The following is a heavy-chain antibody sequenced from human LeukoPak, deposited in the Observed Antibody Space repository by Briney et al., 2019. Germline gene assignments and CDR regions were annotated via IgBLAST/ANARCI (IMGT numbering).Heavy chain of an antibody. CDR1: GYTFTSFD. J-gene: IGHJ4*02. D-gene: IGHD3-10*01. CDR3: SRGPIFGSGSYFDY. Sequence: ASMKVSCKASGYTFTSFDINWVRQATGQGLEWMGWMNPNSGNTGFAQEFQGRVTMTRDTSISTAYMELSSLRSEDTAVYYCSRGPIFGSGSYFDYWGQGTLVTVSS. V-gene: IGHV1-8*01. CDR2: MNPNSGNT.